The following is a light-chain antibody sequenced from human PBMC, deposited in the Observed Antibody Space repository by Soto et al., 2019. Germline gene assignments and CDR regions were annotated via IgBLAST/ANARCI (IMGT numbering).Light chain of an antibody. Sequence: QSVLTQPPSASGSPGQSVTISCTGTSSDVGDYNYVSWYQQYPGIAPKLMIYEVSKRPSGVPDRFSGFKSGNTASLTVSGLQAEDEADYYCSSYAGSNSYVFGTGTRSPS. J-gene: IGLJ1*01. V-gene: IGLV2-8*01. CDR2: EVS. CDR3: SSYAGSNSYV. CDR1: SSDVGDYNY.